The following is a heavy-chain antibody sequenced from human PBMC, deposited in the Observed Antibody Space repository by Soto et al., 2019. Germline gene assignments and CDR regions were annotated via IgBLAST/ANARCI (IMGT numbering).Heavy chain of an antibody. CDR3: ATVGIAAPGTTYYYGMDV. V-gene: IGHV4-61*01. CDR2: IYYSGST. CDR1: GGSVSSGSYY. D-gene: IGHD6-13*01. Sequence: PSETLSLTGTVSGGSVSSGSYYWSWIRQPPGKGLEWIGYIYYSGSTNYNPSLKSRVTISVDTSKKQFSLKLSSVTAADTAVYYCATVGIAAPGTTYYYGMDVLGQGITVTVSS. J-gene: IGHJ6*02.